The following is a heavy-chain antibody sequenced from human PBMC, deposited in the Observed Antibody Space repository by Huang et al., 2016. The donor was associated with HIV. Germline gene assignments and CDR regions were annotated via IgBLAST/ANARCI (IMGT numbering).Heavy chain of an antibody. CDR2: MSHSGRT. D-gene: IGHD3-22*01. V-gene: IGHV4-34*02. CDR3: ARMFKYDSGGYWGNDAFDI. CDR1: GGSFSGHY. J-gene: IGHJ3*02. Sequence: QVQLQQWGAELLKPSETLSLTCAVSGGSFSGHYWTGIRQPPGRGLEWIGEMSHSGRTTYNPSLKSRVTIAGDTSQSQFSLKLNSVTAADTAIYYCARMFKYDSGGYWGNDAFDIWGQGTMVTVSS.